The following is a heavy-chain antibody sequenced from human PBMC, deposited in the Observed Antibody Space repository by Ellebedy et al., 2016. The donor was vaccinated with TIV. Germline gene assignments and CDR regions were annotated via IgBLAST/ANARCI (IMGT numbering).Heavy chain of an antibody. Sequence: GESLKISXAASGFTFSSYAMSWVRQAPGKGLEWVSAISGSGGSTYYADSVKGRFTISRDNSKNTLYLQMNSLRAEDTAVYYCAKDPDYCSGGSCYSGDYWGQGTLVTVSS. CDR2: ISGSGGST. V-gene: IGHV3-23*01. J-gene: IGHJ4*02. CDR3: AKDPDYCSGGSCYSGDY. D-gene: IGHD2-15*01. CDR1: GFTFSSYA.